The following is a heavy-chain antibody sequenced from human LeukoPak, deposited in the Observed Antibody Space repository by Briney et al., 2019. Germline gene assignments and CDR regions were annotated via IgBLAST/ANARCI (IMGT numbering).Heavy chain of an antibody. CDR1: GGSIRSYY. Sequence: PSETLSLTCTVSGGSIRSYYWSWIRQPPGKGLEWIGFIYYSGSTNYSPSLKSRVTMSLDTSNNQFSLRLSSGTAADTAVYYCARVRDCSGGSCYPFDYWGQGTLVPVSS. D-gene: IGHD2-15*01. CDR2: IYYSGST. CDR3: ARVRDCSGGSCYPFDY. V-gene: IGHV4-59*08. J-gene: IGHJ4*02.